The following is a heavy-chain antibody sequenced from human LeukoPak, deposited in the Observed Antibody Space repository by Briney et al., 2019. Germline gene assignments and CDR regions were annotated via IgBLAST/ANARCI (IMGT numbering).Heavy chain of an antibody. CDR1: GFTFSDEY. CDR2: ISNSGSYT. CDR3: ARSRGAGPGAYFDY. V-gene: IGHV3-11*03. J-gene: IGHJ4*03. Sequence: GGSLRLSCAASGFTFSDEYMSWIRQAPGKGLEWVSYISNSGSYTNYADSVKGRFTISRDNAKNSLYLQMNSLRAEDTAVYYCARSRGAGPGAYFDYWGQGTMVTVSS. D-gene: IGHD6-19*01.